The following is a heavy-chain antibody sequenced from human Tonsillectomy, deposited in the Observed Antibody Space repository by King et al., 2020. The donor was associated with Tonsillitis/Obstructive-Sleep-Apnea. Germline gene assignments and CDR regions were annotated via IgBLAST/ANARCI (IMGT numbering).Heavy chain of an antibody. CDR2: INHSGGT. D-gene: IGHD2-2*03. CDR1: GGSFSGNY. Sequence: VQLQQWGAGLLKPSETLSLTCAVHGGSFSGNYWTWIRQPPGKGLEWIGEINHSGGTKYNPSLKGRATISLDTPKSQFSLMLNPVTAAATAGFYFARVGNCSSTGCFDNWGQGTLVTVSS. J-gene: IGHJ4*02. CDR3: ARVGNCSSTGCFDN. V-gene: IGHV4-34*01.